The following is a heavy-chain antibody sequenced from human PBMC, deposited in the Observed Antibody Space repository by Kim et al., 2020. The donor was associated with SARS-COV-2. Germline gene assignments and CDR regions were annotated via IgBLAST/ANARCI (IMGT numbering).Heavy chain of an antibody. J-gene: IGHJ6*04. CDR2: ISWNGVNI. Sequence: GGSLRPSCVTSGFTFNDYAMHWVRQAPGKGLEWVSGISWNGVNIGYADSLKGRFIISRDNAKKSAYLEIDSLRAEDTALYYCAKGHGGSFYYSGLDVWGKGTTVTVSS. CDR3: AKGHGGSFYYSGLDV. CDR1: GFTFNDYA. V-gene: IGHV3-9*01. D-gene: IGHD3-10*01.